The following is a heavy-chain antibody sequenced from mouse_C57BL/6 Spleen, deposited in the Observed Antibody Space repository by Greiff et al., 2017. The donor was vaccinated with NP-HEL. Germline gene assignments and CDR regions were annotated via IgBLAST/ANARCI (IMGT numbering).Heavy chain of an antibody. CDR3: TTVYGSSYRDFDY. CDR2: IDPEDGDT. V-gene: IGHV14-1*01. Sequence: EVQLQQSGAELVRPGASVKLSCTASGFNIKDYYMHWVKQRPEQGLEWIGRIDPEDGDTEYAPKFQGKATMTADTSSNTAYLQLSSLTSEDTAVYYCTTVYGSSYRDFDYWGQGTTLTVSS. D-gene: IGHD1-1*01. J-gene: IGHJ2*01. CDR1: GFNIKDYY.